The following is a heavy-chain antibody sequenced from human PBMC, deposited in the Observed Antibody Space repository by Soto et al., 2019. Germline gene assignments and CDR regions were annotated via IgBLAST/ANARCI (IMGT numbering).Heavy chain of an antibody. D-gene: IGHD3-10*01. V-gene: IGHV1-46*03. Sequence: QVQLVQSGAEVKKPGASVKVSCKASGYTFTSYYMHWVRQAPGQGLEWMGIINPSGGSTSYAQKFQGRGTMTRDTCTSTVYMELSSLRSEDTAVYHCARSGLYGSGDYWGQGTLVTVSS. CDR3: ARSGLYGSGDY. J-gene: IGHJ4*02. CDR1: GYTFTSYY. CDR2: INPSGGST.